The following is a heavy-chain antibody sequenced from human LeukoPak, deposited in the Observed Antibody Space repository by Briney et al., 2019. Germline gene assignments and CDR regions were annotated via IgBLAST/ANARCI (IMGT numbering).Heavy chain of an antibody. J-gene: IGHJ6*03. V-gene: IGHV3-21*01. CDR3: ARAYNWNDDYYYYYMDV. D-gene: IGHD1-20*01. CDR1: GFTFSSYS. Sequence: GGSLRLSCAASGFTFSSYSMNWVRQAPGKGLEWVSSISSSSSYIYYADSVKGRFTISRDNAKNSLYLQMNSLRAEDTAVYYCARAYNWNDDYYYYYMDVWGKGTTATVSS. CDR2: ISSSSSYI.